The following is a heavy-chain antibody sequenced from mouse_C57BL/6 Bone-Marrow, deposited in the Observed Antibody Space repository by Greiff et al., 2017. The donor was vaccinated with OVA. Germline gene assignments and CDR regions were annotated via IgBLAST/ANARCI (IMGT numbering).Heavy chain of an antibody. J-gene: IGHJ4*01. Sequence: EVKLMESGPGLVKPSQSLSLTCSVTGYSITSGYYWNWIRQFPGNKLEWMGYISYDGSNNYNPSLKNRISITRDTSKNQFFLKLNSVTTEDTATYYCARDQGKRRFSYNAMDYWGQGTSVTVSS. CDR2: ISYDGSN. V-gene: IGHV3-6*01. CDR1: GYSITSGYY. D-gene: IGHD2-12*01. CDR3: ARDQGKRRFSYNAMDY.